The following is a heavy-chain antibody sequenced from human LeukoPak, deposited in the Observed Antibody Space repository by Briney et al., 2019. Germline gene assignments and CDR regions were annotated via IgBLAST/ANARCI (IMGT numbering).Heavy chain of an antibody. CDR2: ISYDGSNK. J-gene: IGHJ5*02. D-gene: IGHD1-26*01. V-gene: IGHV3-30-3*01. CDR3: ARDVRWELLRWFDP. Sequence: PGRSLRLSCAASGFTFSSYAMHWVRQAPGKGLEWVAVISYDGSNKYYADSVKGRFTISRDNSKNTLYLQMNSLRAEDTAVYYCARDVRWELLRWFDPWGQGTLVTVSS. CDR1: GFTFSSYA.